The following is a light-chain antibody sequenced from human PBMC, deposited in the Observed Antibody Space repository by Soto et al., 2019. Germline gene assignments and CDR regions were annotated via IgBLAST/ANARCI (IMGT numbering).Light chain of an antibody. J-gene: IGLJ2*01. CDR3: QTWATGIGV. V-gene: IGLV4-69*01. CDR1: SGHSSYA. CDR2: LNSDGSH. Sequence: QAVVTQSPSASASLGASVKFTCTLSSGHSSYAIAWHQQQPEKGPRYLMKLNSDGSHSKGDGIPDRFSGSSSGAERYLTISSLQSEDEADYYCQTWATGIGVFGGGTKLTVL.